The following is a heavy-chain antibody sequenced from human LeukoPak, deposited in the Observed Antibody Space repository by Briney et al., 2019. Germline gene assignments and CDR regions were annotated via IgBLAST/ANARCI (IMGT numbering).Heavy chain of an antibody. Sequence: GGSLRLSCAASGFTFSNYWLIWVRQAPGKGLEWVGNIKQDGSEKRYAASVRGRFSISRDNAQTSLYLQMNSLRAEDTAVYYCARASDPWLQLTWGQGTLVTVSS. J-gene: IGHJ5*02. D-gene: IGHD5-24*01. CDR3: ARASDPWLQLT. V-gene: IGHV3-7*05. CDR2: IKQDGSEK. CDR1: GFTFSNYW.